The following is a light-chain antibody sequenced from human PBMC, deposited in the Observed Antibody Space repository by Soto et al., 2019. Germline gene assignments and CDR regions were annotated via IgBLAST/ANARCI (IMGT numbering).Light chain of an antibody. Sequence: DIQMTQSPSTLPASVGDRVTITCRASQSIITWLAWFQQAPGKAPKILISDASSLKSGVPSRFSGSGSGTEFTHTVSSLQPDDFATYYCQQYHIYPLTFGGGTKVEI. CDR2: DAS. J-gene: IGKJ4*01. CDR1: QSIITW. V-gene: IGKV1-5*01. CDR3: QQYHIYPLT.